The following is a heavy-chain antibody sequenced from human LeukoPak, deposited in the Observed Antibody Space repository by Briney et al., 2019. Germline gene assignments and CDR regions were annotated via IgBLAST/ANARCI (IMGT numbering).Heavy chain of an antibody. Sequence: GGSLRLSCAASGFTFTKYAMHWVRQAPGKGLEWVALISKDGGYEDYVDSVKGRFTISRDNSKNTVSLQMNTLRGEDTGVYYCATYADYGGRWPLDYWGQGTLDAVSS. V-gene: IGHV3-30*03. CDR3: ATYADYGGRWPLDY. CDR2: ISKDGGYE. J-gene: IGHJ4*02. D-gene: IGHD4-23*01. CDR1: GFTFTKYA.